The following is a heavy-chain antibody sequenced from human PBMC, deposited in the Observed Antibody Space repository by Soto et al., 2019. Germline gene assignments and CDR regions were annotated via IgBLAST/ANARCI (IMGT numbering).Heavy chain of an antibody. D-gene: IGHD5-12*01. Sequence: GASVKVSCKASGGTFSSYAISWVRQAPGQGLEWMGGIIPIFGTANYAQKFQGRVTITADESTSTAYMELSSLRSEDTAVYYCARGAYRGGYDPDYFDYWGQGTLVTSPQ. CDR2: IIPIFGTA. V-gene: IGHV1-69*13. CDR3: ARGAYRGGYDPDYFDY. J-gene: IGHJ4*02. CDR1: GGTFSSYA.